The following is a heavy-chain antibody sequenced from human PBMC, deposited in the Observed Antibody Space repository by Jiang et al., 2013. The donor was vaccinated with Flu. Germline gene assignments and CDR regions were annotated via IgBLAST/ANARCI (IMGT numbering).Heavy chain of an antibody. D-gene: IGHD6-6*01. CDR3: ARGARSSSTS. CDR1: GGSISRSFYY. Sequence: PGLVKPSQTLSLTCIVSGGSISRSFYYWNWIRQHPGKGLEWIGCIYYSGITYYNPSLKSRVTISIDTSKNQFSLNLTSVTAADTAVYYCARGARSSSTSWGQGTLVTVSS. CDR2: IYYSGIT. V-gene: IGHV4-31*03. J-gene: IGHJ5*02.